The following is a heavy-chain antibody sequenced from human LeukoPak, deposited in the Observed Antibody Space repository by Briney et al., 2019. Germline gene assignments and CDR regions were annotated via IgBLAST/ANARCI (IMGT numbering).Heavy chain of an antibody. CDR3: ASIGYSYGARFDY. V-gene: IGHV1-69*05. Sequence: SVKVSCKASGGTFISYAISWVRQAPGQGLEWMGRIIPIFGTANYAQKFQGRVTITTDESTSTAYLELSSLRSEDTAVYYCASIGYSYGARFDYWGQGTLVTVSS. CDR1: GGTFISYA. J-gene: IGHJ4*02. CDR2: IIPIFGTA. D-gene: IGHD5-18*01.